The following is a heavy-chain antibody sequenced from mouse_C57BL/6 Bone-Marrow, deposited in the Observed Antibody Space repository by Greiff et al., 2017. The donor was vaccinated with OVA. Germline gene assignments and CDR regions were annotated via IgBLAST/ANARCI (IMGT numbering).Heavy chain of an antibody. Sequence: EVKLVESGGGLVQPGGSLKLSCAASGFTFSDYGMAWVRQAPRKGPEWVAFISNLAYSIYYADTVTGRFTISRENAKNTLYLEMSSLRSEDTAMYYCARHDSNYGAWFAYWGQGTLVTVSA. V-gene: IGHV5-15*01. D-gene: IGHD2-5*01. CDR3: ARHDSNYGAWFAY. J-gene: IGHJ3*01. CDR2: ISNLAYSI. CDR1: GFTFSDYG.